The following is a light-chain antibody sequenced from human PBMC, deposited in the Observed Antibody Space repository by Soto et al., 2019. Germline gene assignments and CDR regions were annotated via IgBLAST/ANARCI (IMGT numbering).Light chain of an antibody. V-gene: IGKV1-12*02. CDR2: GAS. CDR1: QGITNW. Sequence: DIQMIQSPSSVSASIGDRVTITCRASQGITNWLAWYQQKPGKAPKLLIYGASNLQSGVPSRFSGSGFGTDFTLTISSLQPYDFAAYYCQQANSFFSLTFGGGTKVEIK. J-gene: IGKJ4*01. CDR3: QQANSFFSLT.